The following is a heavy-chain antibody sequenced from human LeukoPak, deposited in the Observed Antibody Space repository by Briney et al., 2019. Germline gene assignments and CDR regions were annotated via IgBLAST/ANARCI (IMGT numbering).Heavy chain of an antibody. CDR2: IKQDGSEK. CDR1: GFTFSSYW. Sequence: GGSLRLSCAASGFTFSSYWMSWVRQAPGKGLEWVANIKQDGSEKYYVDSVKGRFTISRDNAKNSLYLQTNSLRAEDTAVYYCARDRNIVLMVYAMAYAFDIWGQGTMVTVSS. D-gene: IGHD2-8*01. V-gene: IGHV3-7*01. J-gene: IGHJ3*02. CDR3: ARDRNIVLMVYAMAYAFDI.